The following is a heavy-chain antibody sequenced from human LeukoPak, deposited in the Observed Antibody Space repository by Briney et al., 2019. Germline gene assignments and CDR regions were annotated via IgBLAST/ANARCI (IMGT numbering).Heavy chain of an antibody. CDR3: ARGSVPLAYGDYGLFDY. V-gene: IGHV4-34*01. CDR1: GGSFSGYY. Sequence: ETLSLTCAVYGGSFSGYYWSWIRQPPGKGLEWIGEINHSGSTNYNPSLKSRVAISVDTSKNQFSLKLSSVTAADTAVYYCARGSVPLAYGDYGLFDYWGQGTLVTVSS. J-gene: IGHJ4*02. CDR2: INHSGST. D-gene: IGHD4-17*01.